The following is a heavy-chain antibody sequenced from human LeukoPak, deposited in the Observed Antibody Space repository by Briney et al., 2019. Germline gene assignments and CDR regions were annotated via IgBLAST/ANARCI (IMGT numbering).Heavy chain of an antibody. J-gene: IGHJ6*03. Sequence: ASVKVSCKASGYTFTSYDINWVRQATGQGLEWMGWMNPNSGNTGYAQKFQGRVTMTRNTSISTAYMELSSLRSEDTAVYYCARGPWFGESYYYYYYMDVWGKGTTVTISS. D-gene: IGHD3-10*01. CDR3: ARGPWFGESYYYYYYMDV. CDR2: MNPNSGNT. V-gene: IGHV1-8*01. CDR1: GYTFTSYD.